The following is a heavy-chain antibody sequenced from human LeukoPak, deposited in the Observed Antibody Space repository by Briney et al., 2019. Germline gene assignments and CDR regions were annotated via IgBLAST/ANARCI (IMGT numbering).Heavy chain of an antibody. D-gene: IGHD1-14*01. Sequence: GGSLRLSCAASGFTFSSYSMNWVRQAPGKGLEWVSSISSSSSYIYYADSVKGRFTISRDNAKNSLYLQMNSLRAEDTAVYYCATVETTVGSIDYWGQGTLVTVSS. J-gene: IGHJ4*02. CDR2: ISSSSSYI. V-gene: IGHV3-21*01. CDR1: GFTFSSYS. CDR3: ATVETTVGSIDY.